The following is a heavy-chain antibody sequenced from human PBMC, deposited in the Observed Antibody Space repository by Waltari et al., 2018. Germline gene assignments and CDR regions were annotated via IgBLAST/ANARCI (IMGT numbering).Heavy chain of an antibody. CDR3: AKDLSYYGSGSPGQGAFDI. J-gene: IGHJ3*02. CDR2: IIPIFGTA. Sequence: QVQLVQSGAEVKKPGSSVKVSCKASGGTFSSYAISWVRQAPGQGLEWMGGIIPIFGTANYAQKFQGRVTITADESTSTAYMELNSLRAEDTAVYYCAKDLSYYGSGSPGQGAFDIWGQGTMVTVSS. CDR1: GGTFSSYA. V-gene: IGHV1-69*13. D-gene: IGHD3-10*01.